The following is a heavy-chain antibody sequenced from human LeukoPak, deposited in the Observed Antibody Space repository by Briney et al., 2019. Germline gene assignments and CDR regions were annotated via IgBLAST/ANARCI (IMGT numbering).Heavy chain of an antibody. V-gene: IGHV4-59*13. Sequence: PSETLSLTCTVYGGSISSYYWSWIRQPPGKELQWIGYINYSGSTDYNPSLKSRVIISVDTSKNQFSLKLNSVTAADTAVYYCVRGANRYDPWGQGTLVTVSS. J-gene: IGHJ5*02. CDR2: INYSGST. CDR3: VRGANRYDP. CDR1: GGSISSYY.